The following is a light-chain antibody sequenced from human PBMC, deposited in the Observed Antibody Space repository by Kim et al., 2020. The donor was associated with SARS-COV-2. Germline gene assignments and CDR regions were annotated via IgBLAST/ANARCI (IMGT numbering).Light chain of an antibody. CDR2: RNN. J-gene: IGLJ3*02. V-gene: IGLV1-44*01. CDR3: AAWDDSLNGHWV. CDR1: ISNIGSNA. Sequence: QGVLISCSGSISNIGSNAVNWFQRLPGSAPKLLINRNNQRPSGVPDRFYGSKSGTSASLAISGLQSEDEGDYYCAAWDDSLNGHWVFGGGTKLTVL.